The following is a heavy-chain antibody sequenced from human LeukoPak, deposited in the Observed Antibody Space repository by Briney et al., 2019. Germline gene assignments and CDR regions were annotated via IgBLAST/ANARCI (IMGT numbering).Heavy chain of an antibody. CDR2: IYTSGST. CDR3: ARGRSLYYYDSSGYRDY. D-gene: IGHD3-22*01. V-gene: IGHV4-4*07. Sequence: SETLSLTCTVSGGSISSYYWSWIRQPAGKGLGWIGRIYTSGSTNYNPSLKSRVTMSVDTSKNQFSLKLSSVTAADTAVYYCARGRSLYYYDSSGYRDYWGQGTLVTVSS. J-gene: IGHJ4*02. CDR1: GGSISSYY.